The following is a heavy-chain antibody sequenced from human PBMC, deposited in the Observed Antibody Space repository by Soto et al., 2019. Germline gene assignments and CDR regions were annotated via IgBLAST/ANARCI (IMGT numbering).Heavy chain of an antibody. V-gene: IGHV3-74*01. CDR3: ARGWVERLPRQPPSDY. CDR2: INEDGRST. D-gene: IGHD3-3*01. CDR1: RLSVSAYW. J-gene: IGHJ4*02. Sequence: LLLSCAASRLSVSAYWMHWVRQEPGKGLEWIARINEDGRSTSYMDSVKGRFTISRDNARDTLYLQMNSLRLEDTAVYYCARGWVERLPRQPPSDYWGQGTLVTVSS.